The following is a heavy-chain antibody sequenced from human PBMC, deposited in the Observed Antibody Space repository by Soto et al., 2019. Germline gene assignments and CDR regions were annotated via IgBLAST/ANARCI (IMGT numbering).Heavy chain of an antibody. CDR1: GDSLTNNHW. J-gene: IGHJ4*02. CDR3: VRDSRTGCSSINCYMH. Sequence: QLQLRESGPGLVQPSGTLYLTCDVSGDSLTNNHWWSWVRQAPQKGLEWIGEIWHTGRPNYNPSLKSRVAISIDKSKNPFSLKLSSVTAADTAVYYCVRDSRTGCSSINCYMHWGQGTLVTVSS. CDR2: IWHTGRP. V-gene: IGHV4-4*02. D-gene: IGHD2-15*01.